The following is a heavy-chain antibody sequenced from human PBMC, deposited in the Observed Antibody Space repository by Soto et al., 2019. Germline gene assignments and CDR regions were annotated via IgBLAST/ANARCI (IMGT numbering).Heavy chain of an antibody. D-gene: IGHD6-19*01. CDR3: AKATTNGGWFNPFDS. Sequence: GGSLRLSCAASGFSFVNYAMNWVRQAPGKGLEWVSGLSGSGTSTYYADPVKGRFTISRDNSRDTLFLQMNSLTADDTAVYYCAKATTNGGWFNPFDSWGQGALVTVSS. CDR2: LSGSGTST. V-gene: IGHV3-23*01. J-gene: IGHJ4*02. CDR1: GFSFVNYA.